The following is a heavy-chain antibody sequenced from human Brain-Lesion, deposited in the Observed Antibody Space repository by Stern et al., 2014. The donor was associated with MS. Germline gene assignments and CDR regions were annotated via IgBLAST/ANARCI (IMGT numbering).Heavy chain of an antibody. J-gene: IGHJ4*02. CDR1: GLTFSDYY. CDR3: VAGMER. D-gene: IGHD1-26*01. Sequence: VHLVESGGGLVKPGGSLRLSCAASGLTFSDYYMSWIRQAPGTGLEWVSYIGSWGSPINQSETVKGRFTNSRENAENSPYLQKNSLRADDTAVYYCVAGMERWGQGTLVTVSS. CDR2: IGSWGSPI. V-gene: IGHV3-11*01.